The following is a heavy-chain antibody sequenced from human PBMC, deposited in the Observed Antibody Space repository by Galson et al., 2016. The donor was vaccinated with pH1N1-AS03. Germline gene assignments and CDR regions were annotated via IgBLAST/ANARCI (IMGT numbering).Heavy chain of an antibody. Sequence: SLRLSCAASDVSLRAYWMSWVRQSPGKGLEWVASTNPDGSQKDYLDSVKGRFTISKDNAKNSLSLQMSSLRVEDTAFYYCGGRDGGINDYWGQGTTVTVSS. CDR1: DVSLRAYW. J-gene: IGHJ6*02. CDR3: GGRDGGINDY. V-gene: IGHV3-7*01. D-gene: IGHD3-16*01. CDR2: TNPDGSQK.